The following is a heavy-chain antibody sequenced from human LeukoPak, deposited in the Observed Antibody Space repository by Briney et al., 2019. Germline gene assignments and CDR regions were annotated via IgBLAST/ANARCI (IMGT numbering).Heavy chain of an antibody. D-gene: IGHD2-15*01. J-gene: IGHJ3*02. Sequence: PGGSLRLSCAASGFTFSSYSMNWVRQAPGKGLEWVSSISSSSSYIYYADSVKGRFTISRDNAKNSLYLQMNSLRAEDTAVYYCASYCSGGSCYYVDAFDIWGQGTMVTVSS. CDR3: ASYCSGGSCYYVDAFDI. V-gene: IGHV3-21*01. CDR1: GFTFSSYS. CDR2: ISSSSSYI.